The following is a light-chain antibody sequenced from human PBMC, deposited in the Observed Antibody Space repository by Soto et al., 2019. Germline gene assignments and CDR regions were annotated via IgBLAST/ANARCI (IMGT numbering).Light chain of an antibody. Sequence: DIQMTQSPSSLSASVGDRVSITCRASQSISSYLNWYQQKPGKAPKLLIYAASSLQSGVPSRFSGSGSGTDFTLTISSLQPEYFATYYCQQSYSTPITFGQGTLLEIK. CDR2: AAS. J-gene: IGKJ5*01. CDR1: QSISSY. CDR3: QQSYSTPIT. V-gene: IGKV1-39*01.